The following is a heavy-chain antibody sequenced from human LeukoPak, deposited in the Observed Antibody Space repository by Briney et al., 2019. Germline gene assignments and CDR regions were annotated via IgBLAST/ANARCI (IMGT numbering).Heavy chain of an antibody. CDR3: ARVIGPDCSSTSCYGDAGPNEGYYFDY. D-gene: IGHD2-2*01. CDR1: GYTFTGYY. J-gene: IGHJ4*02. V-gene: IGHV1-69*13. CDR2: IIPIFGTA. Sequence: SVKVSCKASGYTFTGYYMHWVRQAPGQGLEWMGGIIPIFGTANYAQKFQGRVTITADESTSTAYMELSSLRSEDTAVYYCARVIGPDCSSTSCYGDAGPNEGYYFDYWGQGTLVTVSS.